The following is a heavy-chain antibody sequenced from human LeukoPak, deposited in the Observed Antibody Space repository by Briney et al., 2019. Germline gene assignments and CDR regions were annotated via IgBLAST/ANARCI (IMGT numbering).Heavy chain of an antibody. V-gene: IGHV3-30*18. D-gene: IGHD3-22*01. CDR1: GFTFSSYG. Sequence: GRSLRLSCAASGFTFSSYGMHWVRQAPGKGLEWVAVISYDGSNKYYADSVKGRFTISRDNSKNTLYLQMNSLRAEDTAVYYCAKFGYYDSSGYRNPFDYWGQGTLVTVSS. CDR2: ISYDGSNK. J-gene: IGHJ4*02. CDR3: AKFGYYDSSGYRNPFDY.